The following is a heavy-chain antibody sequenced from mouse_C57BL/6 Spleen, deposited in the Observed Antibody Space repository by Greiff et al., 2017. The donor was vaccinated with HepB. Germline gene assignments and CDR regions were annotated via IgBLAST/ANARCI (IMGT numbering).Heavy chain of an antibody. CDR2: ISGGGGNT. CDR1: GFTFSSYT. CDR3: ARQDGSSLWYFDV. Sequence: DVKLVESGGGLVKPGGSLKLSCAASGFTFSSYTMSWVRQTPEKRLEWVATISGGGGNTYYPDSVKGRFTISRDNAKNPLYLQMSSLRSEDTALYYCARQDGSSLWYFDVWGTGTTVTVSS. V-gene: IGHV5-9*01. D-gene: IGHD1-1*01. J-gene: IGHJ1*03.